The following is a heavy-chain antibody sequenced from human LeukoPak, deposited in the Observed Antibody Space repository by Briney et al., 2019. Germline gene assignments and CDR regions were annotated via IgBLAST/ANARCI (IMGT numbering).Heavy chain of an antibody. J-gene: IGHJ4*02. D-gene: IGHD3-22*01. V-gene: IGHV3-30-3*01. CDR2: ISYDRNNK. CDR3: ATDVLDSSGY. Sequence: GGPLRLSCAASVFTFSSYAMHWVPQSPGKALEGVAVISYDRNNKYYADSVNGRFTISRDNSKNTLYLQMNSLRAEDTAVYDCATDVLDSSGYWGQGNLVTVSS. CDR1: VFTFSSYA.